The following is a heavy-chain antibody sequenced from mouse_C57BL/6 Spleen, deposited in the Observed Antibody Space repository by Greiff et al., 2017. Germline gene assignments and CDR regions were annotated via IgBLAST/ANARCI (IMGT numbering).Heavy chain of an antibody. CDR3: ARDYGSSYAMDY. Sequence: QVQLQQPGTELVKPGASVKLSCKASGYTFTSYWVHWVQQRPGQGLEGIGNINPRTGGPYYNQQFKSKDTLTDDKSSSSAYMPPSRLTSEDSAVYYCARDYGSSYAMDYWGQGTSVTVSS. V-gene: IGHV1-53*01. D-gene: IGHD1-1*01. J-gene: IGHJ4*01. CDR1: GYTFTSYW. CDR2: INPRTGGP.